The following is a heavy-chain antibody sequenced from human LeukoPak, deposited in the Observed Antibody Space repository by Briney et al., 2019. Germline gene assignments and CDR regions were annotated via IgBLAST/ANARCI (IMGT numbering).Heavy chain of an antibody. D-gene: IGHD6-19*01. CDR2: INPKSGGT. CDR1: GYSFTGYY. Sequence: ASVTVSCKASGYSFTGYYLDWVRQAPGQGLEWMGWINPKSGGTNYAQKFQGRVTMARDTSISTAYMELSSLRSDDTAIYYCARRVFSGWGYYFDYWGQGTLVTVSS. V-gene: IGHV1-2*02. J-gene: IGHJ4*02. CDR3: ARRVFSGWGYYFDY.